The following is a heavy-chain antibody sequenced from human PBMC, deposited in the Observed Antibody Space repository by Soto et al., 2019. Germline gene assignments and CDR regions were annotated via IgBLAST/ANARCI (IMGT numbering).Heavy chain of an antibody. CDR1: GGSISSGDYY. CDR3: ARVEGYYDSSGSFDY. Sequence: SETLSLTCTVSGGSISSGDYYWSWIRQPPGKGLEWIGYIYYSGSTYYNPSLKSRVTISVDTSKNQFSLKLSSVTAADTAVYYCARVEGYYDSSGSFDYWGQGTLVTVSS. CDR2: IYYSGST. V-gene: IGHV4-30-4*01. J-gene: IGHJ4*02. D-gene: IGHD3-22*01.